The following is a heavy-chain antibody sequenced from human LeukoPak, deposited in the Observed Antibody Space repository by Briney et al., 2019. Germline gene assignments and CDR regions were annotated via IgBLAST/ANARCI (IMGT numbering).Heavy chain of an antibody. CDR3: AKGTTLEYCSSTSCPLDY. CDR2: IYTGGST. D-gene: IGHD2-2*01. CDR1: GFTVSSNY. Sequence: GGSLRLSCAASGFTVSSNYMSWVRQAPGKGLEWVSIIYTGGSTYYADSVKGRFTISRDNSKNTLYLQINSLRAEDTAVCYCAKGTTLEYCSSTSCPLDYWGQGTLVTVSS. V-gene: IGHV3-53*01. J-gene: IGHJ4*02.